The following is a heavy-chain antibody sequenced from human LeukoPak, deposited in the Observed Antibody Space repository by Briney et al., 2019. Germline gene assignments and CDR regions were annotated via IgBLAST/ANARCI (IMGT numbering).Heavy chain of an antibody. D-gene: IGHD2-15*01. CDR2: IFPSDSDT. CDR1: GYNFTNYW. CDR3: ARHRTDCSGGSCYNYYYYYMDV. J-gene: IGHJ6*03. V-gene: IGHV5-51*01. Sequence: GESLKISCKGSGYNFTNYWIGWVRQMPGKGLEWMGIIFPSDSDTRYSPSFQGQVTISADKSISTAYLQWSSLKASDTAMYYCARHRTDCSGGSCYNYYYYYMDVWGKGTTVAISS.